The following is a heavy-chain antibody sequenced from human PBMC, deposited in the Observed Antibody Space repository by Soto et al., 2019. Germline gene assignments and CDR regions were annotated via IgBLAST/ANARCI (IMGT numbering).Heavy chain of an antibody. D-gene: IGHD3-10*01. CDR2: IYYSGST. CDR3: ARNKWFGEFANYYYGMDV. CDR1: GGSISSSSYY. Sequence: SETLSLTCTVSGGSISSSSYYWVWIRQPPGKGLEWIGSIYYSGSTYYNPSLKSRVTISVDTSKNQFSLKLSSVTAADTAVYYCARNKWFGEFANYYYGMDVWGQGTTVTVSS. V-gene: IGHV4-39*01. J-gene: IGHJ6*02.